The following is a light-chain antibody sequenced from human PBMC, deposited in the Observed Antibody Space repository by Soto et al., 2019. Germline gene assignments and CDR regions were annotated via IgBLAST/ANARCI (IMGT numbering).Light chain of an antibody. CDR1: SSDVGDYNY. Sequence: QSVLTQPASVSGSPGQSITISCTGTSSDVGDYNYVSWYQQHPGKAPKLMIFEVSNRPSGVSSRFSGSKSGNTASLTISGLQAEDEADYYCSSYTSSSTLVVFGGGPKLTVL. CDR3: SSYTSSSTLVV. CDR2: EVS. V-gene: IGLV2-14*01. J-gene: IGLJ2*01.